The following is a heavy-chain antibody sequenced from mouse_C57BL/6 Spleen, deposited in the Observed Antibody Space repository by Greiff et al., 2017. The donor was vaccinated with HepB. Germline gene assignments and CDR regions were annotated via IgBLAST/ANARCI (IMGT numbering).Heavy chain of an antibody. D-gene: IGHD1-1*01. CDR2: ISYDGSN. CDR1: GYSITSGYY. V-gene: IGHV3-6*01. CDR3: ARDRDYYGSSRNYFDY. Sequence: EVKLQESGPGLVKPSQSLSLTCSVTGYSITSGYYWNWIRQFPGNKLEWMGYISYDGSNNYNPSLKNRISITRDTSKNQFFLKLNSVTTEDTATYYCARDRDYYGSSRNYFDYWGQGTTLTVSS. J-gene: IGHJ2*01.